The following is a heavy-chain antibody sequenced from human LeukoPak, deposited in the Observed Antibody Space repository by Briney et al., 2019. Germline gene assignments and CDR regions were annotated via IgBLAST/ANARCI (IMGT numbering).Heavy chain of an antibody. CDR3: ARVPPLVGANYFDY. J-gene: IGHJ4*02. D-gene: IGHD1-26*01. V-gene: IGHV1-18*01. CDR1: GYTLTSYG. CDR2: ISAYNGNT. Sequence: ASVKVSCKASGYTLTSYGISWVRQAPGQGLEWMGWISAYNGNTNYAQKLQGRVTMTTDTSTSTAYMELRSLRSDDTAVYYCARVPPLVGANYFDYWGQGTLVTVSS.